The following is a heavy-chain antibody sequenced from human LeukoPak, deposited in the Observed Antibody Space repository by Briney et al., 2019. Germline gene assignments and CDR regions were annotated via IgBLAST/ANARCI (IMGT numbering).Heavy chain of an antibody. D-gene: IGHD3-10*01. CDR2: ISISADNT. CDR1: GFTFSSYA. V-gene: IGHV3-23*01. CDR3: AREKNYYGIDDI. Sequence: GGSLRLSCAASGFTFSSYAMTWVRQAPGKGLEWVSSISISADNTYYADSVKGRFIVSRDNSKNTLFLQMNSLRAEDTVVYYCAREKNYYGIDDIWGQGTMVTVSS. J-gene: IGHJ3*02.